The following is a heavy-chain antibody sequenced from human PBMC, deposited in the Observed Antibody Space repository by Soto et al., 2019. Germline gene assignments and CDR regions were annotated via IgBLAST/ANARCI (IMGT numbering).Heavy chain of an antibody. Sequence: PGGSLRLSCAASGFTFRTYGMHWVRQAPGKGLEWVSVIWYDGSNRYYADSAKGRFTISRDNSKNTLYLQMNSLRVEDTAVYYCARESESYSNDYWGQGTLVTVSS. CDR3: ARESESYSNDY. CDR1: GFTFRTYG. V-gene: IGHV3-33*01. D-gene: IGHD1-26*01. J-gene: IGHJ4*02. CDR2: IWYDGSNR.